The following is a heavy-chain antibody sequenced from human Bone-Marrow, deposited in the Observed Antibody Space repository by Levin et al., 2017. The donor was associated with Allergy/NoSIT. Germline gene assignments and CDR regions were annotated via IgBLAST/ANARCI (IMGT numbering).Heavy chain of an antibody. CDR2: ISHDGSNL. D-gene: IGHD6-25*01. CDR3: AKKQRLTFFDA. V-gene: IGHV3-30*18. Sequence: PGGSLRLSCTASGFIFSNFGMHWVRQAPGKGLEWVASISHDGSNLYYSDSVRGRFAISRDNSKNTVDLQVNSLRREDTALYYCAKKQRLTFFDAWGQGTLVTVSS. J-gene: IGHJ4*02. CDR1: GFIFSNFG.